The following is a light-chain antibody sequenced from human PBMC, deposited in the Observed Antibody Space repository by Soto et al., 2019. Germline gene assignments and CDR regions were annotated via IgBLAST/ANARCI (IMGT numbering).Light chain of an antibody. J-gene: IGKJ1*01. Sequence: EIVMTQSPATLSVSPGERATLSCRASQSVGGSLAWYQQKPGQAPRLLIYGASTRATGIPARFSGSGSGTEFTLTISSLQSEDFAVYDCQQYNDWPPWTFGQGTKGDSK. V-gene: IGKV3-15*01. CDR3: QQYNDWPPWT. CDR1: QSVGGS. CDR2: GAS.